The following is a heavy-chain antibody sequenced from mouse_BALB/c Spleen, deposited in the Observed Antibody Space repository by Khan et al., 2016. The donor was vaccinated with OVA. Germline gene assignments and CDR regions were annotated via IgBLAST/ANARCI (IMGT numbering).Heavy chain of an antibody. J-gene: IGHJ4*01. V-gene: IGHV2-9*02. CDR1: GFSLTTYD. D-gene: IGHD1-1*01. CDR3: ARSTVMDY. Sequence: VQLQESGPGLVAPSQSLSITCTVSGFSLTTYDVHWVRQPPGKGLEWLGIIWAGGNTNYNSALMSRLSISKDNSKSQVFLKMNSLQTDDTAMYYCARSTVMDYWGQGTSGTVSS. CDR2: IWAGGNT.